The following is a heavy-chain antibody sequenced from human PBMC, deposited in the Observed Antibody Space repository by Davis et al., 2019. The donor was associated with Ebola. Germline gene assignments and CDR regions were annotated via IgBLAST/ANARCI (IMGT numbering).Heavy chain of an antibody. V-gene: IGHV3-23*01. Sequence: GESLKISCVASGFAFSSYAMSWVRQAPGKGLEWVSAISGSGGSTYYADSVKGRFTISRDNSKNTLYLQMNSLRTEDTAVYYCTSASGSYDYWGQGTLVTVSS. J-gene: IGHJ4*02. CDR3: TSASGSYDY. CDR2: ISGSGGST. CDR1: GFAFSSYA. D-gene: IGHD1-26*01.